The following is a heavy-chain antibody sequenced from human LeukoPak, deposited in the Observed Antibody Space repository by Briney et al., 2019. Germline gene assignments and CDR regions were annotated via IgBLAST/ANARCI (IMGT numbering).Heavy chain of an antibody. Sequence: SETLSLTCTVSGYSINSGHYWGWIRQPPGKRLEWIGSIYYSGYTYYNPTLKSRITISVDTSKNQFSLNLTSVTAADAAVYYCARDLGYSGFDWAPWGQGTLVTVSS. CDR2: IYYSGYT. D-gene: IGHD5-12*01. J-gene: IGHJ5*02. V-gene: IGHV4-38-2*02. CDR3: ARDLGYSGFDWAP. CDR1: GYSINSGHY.